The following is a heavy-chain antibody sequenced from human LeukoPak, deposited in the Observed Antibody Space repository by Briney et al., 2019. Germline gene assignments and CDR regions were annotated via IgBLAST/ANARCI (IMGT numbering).Heavy chain of an antibody. CDR2: INHSGST. V-gene: IGHV4-34*01. CDR1: GGSFSGYY. D-gene: IGHD3-16*02. J-gene: IGHJ4*02. Sequence: NPSETLSLTCAVYGGSFSGYYWSWIRQPPGKGLEWIGEINHSGSTNYNPSLKSRVTISVDTSKNQFSLKLSSVTAADTAVYYCALRTGYDYVWGSYRPLNDYWGQGTLVTVSS. CDR3: ALRTGYDYVWGSYRPLNDY.